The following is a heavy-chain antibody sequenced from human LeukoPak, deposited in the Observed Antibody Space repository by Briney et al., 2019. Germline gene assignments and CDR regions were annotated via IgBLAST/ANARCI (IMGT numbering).Heavy chain of an antibody. CDR1: GGSISSYY. CDR3: ARERWSDYGGKADAFDI. D-gene: IGHD4-23*01. CDR2: IYYRGST. Sequence: SETLSLTCTVSGGSISSYYWNWLRQPPGKGLEWVAYIYYRGSTNYNPALKSRVTISIDTSKNQFSLRLSSVTAADTALYYCARERWSDYGGKADAFDIWGQGTMLTVSS. V-gene: IGHV4-59*01. J-gene: IGHJ3*02.